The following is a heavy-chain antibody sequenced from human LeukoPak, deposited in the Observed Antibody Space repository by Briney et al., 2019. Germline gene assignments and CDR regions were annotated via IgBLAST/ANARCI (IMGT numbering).Heavy chain of an antibody. J-gene: IGHJ3*02. Sequence: ASVKVSCKASGSTFTGYYMHWVRQAPGQGLEWMGWINPNSGGTNYAQKFQGRVTMTRDTSISTAYMELSRLRSDDTAVYYCARGGLYYVWDAFDIWGQGTMVTVSS. D-gene: IGHD3-16*01. CDR1: GSTFTGYY. V-gene: IGHV1-2*02. CDR2: INPNSGGT. CDR3: ARGGLYYVWDAFDI.